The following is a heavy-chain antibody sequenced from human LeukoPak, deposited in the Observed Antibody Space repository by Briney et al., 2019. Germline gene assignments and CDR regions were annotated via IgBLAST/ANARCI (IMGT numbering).Heavy chain of an antibody. J-gene: IGHJ4*02. CDR2: ISGGGGSS. CDR3: AKMSGYYSRWASKFDY. D-gene: IGHD3-3*01. Sequence: GGSLRLSCAASGFTFSNYAMSWVRQAPGKGLEWVSGISGGGGSSDYAASVKGRFIISRDNSKNTLYLQVDSVRAEDTALYYCAKMSGYYSRWASKFDYWGQGTLVTVSS. CDR1: GFTFSNYA. V-gene: IGHV3-23*01.